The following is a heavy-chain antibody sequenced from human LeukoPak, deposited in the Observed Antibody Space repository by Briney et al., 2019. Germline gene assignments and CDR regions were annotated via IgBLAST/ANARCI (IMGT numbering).Heavy chain of an antibody. D-gene: IGHD3-3*01. V-gene: IGHV4-39*07. CDR2: IYYSGST. CDR1: GGSISSSSYY. J-gene: IGHJ4*02. Sequence: PSETLSLTCTVSGGSISSSSYYWGWIRQPPGKGLEWIGSIYYSGSTYYNPSLKSRVTISVDTSKNQFSLKLSSVTAADTAMYYCARVVGDSGDYFDYWGQGTLVTVSS. CDR3: ARVVGDSGDYFDY.